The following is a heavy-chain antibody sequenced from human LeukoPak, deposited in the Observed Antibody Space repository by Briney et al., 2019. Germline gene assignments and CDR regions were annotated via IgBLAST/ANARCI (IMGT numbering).Heavy chain of an antibody. Sequence: GEPLNISCKGSGYSFTNYWIGWVRQMPRKGLEWMGIIYPSNSDTRYSPSLQGQVTFSADKSLSTGFLHCCSLKPPRTAMYYCARPAGGSSGYYFDYWGQGTLVTVSS. J-gene: IGHJ4*02. CDR3: ARPAGGSSGYYFDY. CDR1: GYSFTNYW. D-gene: IGHD3-22*01. V-gene: IGHV5-51*01. CDR2: IYPSNSDT.